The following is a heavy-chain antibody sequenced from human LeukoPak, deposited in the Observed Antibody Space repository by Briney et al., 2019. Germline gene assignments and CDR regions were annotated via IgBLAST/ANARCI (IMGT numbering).Heavy chain of an antibody. CDR1: GFTFSDYY. V-gene: IGHV3-11*04. CDR3: ARDYYHGSGSYSGDY. CDR2: ISSSGSTI. Sequence: GGSLRLSCAASGFTFSDYYMSWIRQAPGKGLEWVSYISSSGSTIYYADSVKGRFTISRDNAKNSLYLQMNSLRAEDTAVYYCARDYYHGSGSYSGDYWGQGTLVTVSS. J-gene: IGHJ4*02. D-gene: IGHD3-10*01.